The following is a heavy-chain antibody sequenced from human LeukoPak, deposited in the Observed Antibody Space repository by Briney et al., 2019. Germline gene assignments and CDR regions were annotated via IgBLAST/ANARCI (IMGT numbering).Heavy chain of an antibody. V-gene: IGHV4-59*01. CDR1: GGSISSYY. J-gene: IGHJ4*02. Sequence: PSETLSRTCTVSGGSISSYYWSWIRQPPGKGLEWIGYIYYSGSTNYNPSLKSRVTISVDTSKNQFSLKLSSVTAADTAVYYCARNYGSGCYGLDYWGQGTLVTVSS. CDR3: ARNYGSGCYGLDY. CDR2: IYYSGST. D-gene: IGHD3-10*01.